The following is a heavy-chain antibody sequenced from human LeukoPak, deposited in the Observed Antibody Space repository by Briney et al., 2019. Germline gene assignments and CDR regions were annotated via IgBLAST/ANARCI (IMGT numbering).Heavy chain of an antibody. CDR2: INTNTGNP. CDR1: GYTFTTYT. D-gene: IGHD3-10*01. CDR3: AREDSSSYYVSFNY. V-gene: IGHV7-4-1*02. J-gene: IGHJ4*02. Sequence: ASVKVSCKASGYTFTTYTINWVRQAPGQGLEWMGCINTNTGNPTYAQGFTGRFVFSLDTSVSTAYLHISSLKAEDTAVYYCAREDSSSYYVSFNYWGQGTLVTVSS.